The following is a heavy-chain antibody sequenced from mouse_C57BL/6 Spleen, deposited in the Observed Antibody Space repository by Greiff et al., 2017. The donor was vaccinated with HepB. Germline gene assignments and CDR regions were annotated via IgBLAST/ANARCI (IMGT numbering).Heavy chain of an antibody. Sequence: QVQLQQSGAELVRPGTSVKMSCKASGYTFTNYWIGWAKQRPGHGLEWIGGIYPGGGYTNYNEKFKGKATLTADKSSSTAYMQFSSLTSEDSAIYYCARSHYGNNRGYAMDYWGQGTSVTGAS. V-gene: IGHV1-63*01. CDR3: ARSHYGNNRGYAMDY. D-gene: IGHD2-1*01. CDR1: GYTFTNYW. J-gene: IGHJ4*01. CDR2: IYPGGGYT.